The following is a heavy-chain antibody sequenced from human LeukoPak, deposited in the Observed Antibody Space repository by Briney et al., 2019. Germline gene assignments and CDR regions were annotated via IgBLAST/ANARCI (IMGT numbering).Heavy chain of an antibody. CDR3: AKDNLAARPALEIDY. Sequence: GGSLRLSCAASGFTFSGYSMTWVRQAPGKGLEWVSFISTSSLTIYYADSVKGRFTISRDNSKNTLYLQMNSLRAEDTAVYYCAKDNLAARPALEIDYWGQGALVTVSS. V-gene: IGHV3-48*01. J-gene: IGHJ4*02. CDR1: GFTFSGYS. D-gene: IGHD6-6*01. CDR2: ISTSSLTI.